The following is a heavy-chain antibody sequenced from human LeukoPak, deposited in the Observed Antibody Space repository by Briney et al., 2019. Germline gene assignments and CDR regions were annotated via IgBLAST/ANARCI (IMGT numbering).Heavy chain of an antibody. D-gene: IGHD2-2*01. CDR1: GFTFSDHY. J-gene: IGHJ4*02. CDR3: ARVNGYAFDY. V-gene: IGHV3-72*01. Sequence: PGGSLRLSCAASGFTFSDHYMDWVRQAPGKGLEWVGRTRNKANSYTTEYAASVKGRFTISRDDSKNSLYLQMNSLKTEDTVVYYCARVNGYAFDYCGQGTLVTVST. CDR2: TRNKANSYTT.